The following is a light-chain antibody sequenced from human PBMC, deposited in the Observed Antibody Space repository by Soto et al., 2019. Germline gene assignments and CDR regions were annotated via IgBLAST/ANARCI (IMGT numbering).Light chain of an antibody. CDR2: GAS. Sequence: EIVLTQSPGTLSLSPGERATLSCRASQSVSSSYLAWYQQKPGQAPRLLIYGASSRATGIPDRFSGSGSGTDSTLTISRMDPEDFAVYYCQQYGSSPPLTFGGGTKVEIK. CDR3: QQYGSSPPLT. V-gene: IGKV3-20*01. J-gene: IGKJ4*01. CDR1: QSVSSSY.